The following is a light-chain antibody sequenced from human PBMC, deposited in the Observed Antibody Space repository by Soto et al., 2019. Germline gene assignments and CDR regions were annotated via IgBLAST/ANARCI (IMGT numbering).Light chain of an antibody. CDR3: ISYTVSSTSYD. Sequence: QSALTQPASVSGSPGQSITISCSGTSSDVGSYDHVAWYQQLPGKTLKLMIYEVSNRPSGASSRLSGSKSGNTASLTMSGLQAEDEADSYCISYTVSSTSYDFGSGTKVTVL. CDR1: SSDVGSYDH. V-gene: IGLV2-14*01. J-gene: IGLJ1*01. CDR2: EVS.